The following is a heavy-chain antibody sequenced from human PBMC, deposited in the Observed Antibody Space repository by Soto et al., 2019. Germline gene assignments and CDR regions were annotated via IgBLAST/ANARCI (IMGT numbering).Heavy chain of an antibody. Sequence: QVQLVQAGAEVKKPGSSVKVSCKASGGTFSSYAISWVRQAPGQGLEWMGGIIPIFDTANYAQKFQGRVTIHADETQSTAYMELGSLRSEDTAVYYCARHDCISSSCYYYYYYGMDVWGQGTTVTVSS. V-gene: IGHV1-69*12. J-gene: IGHJ6*02. D-gene: IGHD2-15*01. CDR1: GGTFSSYA. CDR3: ARHDCISSSCYYYYYYGMDV. CDR2: IIPIFDTA.